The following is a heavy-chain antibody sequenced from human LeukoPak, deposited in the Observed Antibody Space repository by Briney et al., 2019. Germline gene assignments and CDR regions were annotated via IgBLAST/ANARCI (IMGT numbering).Heavy chain of an antibody. CDR1: GFTSSSYG. J-gene: IGHJ4*02. CDR3: AKGPTPYYDYVWGSYRDAIDY. D-gene: IGHD3-16*02. CDR2: ISYDGSNK. V-gene: IGHV3-30*18. Sequence: GGSLRLSCAASGFTSSSYGMHWVRQAPGKGLEWVAVISYDGSNKYYADSVKGRFTISRDNSKNTLYLQMNSLRAEDTAVYYCAKGPTPYYDYVWGSYRDAIDYWGQGTLVTVSS.